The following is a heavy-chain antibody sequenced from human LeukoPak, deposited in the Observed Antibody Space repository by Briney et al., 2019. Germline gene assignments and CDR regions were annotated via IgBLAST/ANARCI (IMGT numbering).Heavy chain of an antibody. CDR1: GFTFSTYS. J-gene: IGHJ6*02. V-gene: IGHV3-48*04. Sequence: GGSPRLSCAASGFTFSTYSMNWVRQAPGKGLEWVSYIDGRSSIINYADSVKGRFTISRDNAGKSLYLQMNSLRAEDTAVYYCASSGYCSGGSCSTQFYYYALDVWGQGTTVTVSS. CDR3: ASSGYCSGGSCSTQFYYYALDV. CDR2: IDGRSSII. D-gene: IGHD2-15*01.